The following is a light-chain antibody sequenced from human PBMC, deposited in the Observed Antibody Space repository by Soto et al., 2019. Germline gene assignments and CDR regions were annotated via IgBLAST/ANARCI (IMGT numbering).Light chain of an antibody. CDR1: QSVSSN. V-gene: IGKV3-15*01. CDR3: QQYKKWPWT. Sequence: EIVFTQSPSTLYCCPWEIATLSCRASQSVSSNLAWYQQKPGQAPRLLIYGASTRATGIPARFSGSGSGTEFTLTITSLQSEDFAVYYCQQYKKWPWTFGQGTKVDIK. J-gene: IGKJ1*01. CDR2: GAS.